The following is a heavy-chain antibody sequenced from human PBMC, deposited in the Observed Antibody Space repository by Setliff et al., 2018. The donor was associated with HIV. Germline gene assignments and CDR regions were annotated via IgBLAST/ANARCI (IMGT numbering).Heavy chain of an antibody. V-gene: IGHV4-4*07. Sequence: SETLSLTCTVSGGSITSYYWSWIRQPAGKGLEWFGRIYISGSTNYNPSFESRVTISIDTSKNQFSLKLSSVTAADTAVYYCARGGGTGSFDYWGQGTLVTVSS. CDR1: GGSITSYY. D-gene: IGHD3-16*01. J-gene: IGHJ4*02. CDR3: ARGGGTGSFDY. CDR2: IYISGST.